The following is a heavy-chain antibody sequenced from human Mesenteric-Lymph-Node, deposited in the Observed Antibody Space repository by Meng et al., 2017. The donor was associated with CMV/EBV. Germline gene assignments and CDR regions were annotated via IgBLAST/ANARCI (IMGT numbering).Heavy chain of an antibody. V-gene: IGHV3-21*01. CDR2: ISSSSSYI. CDR1: GFTFSSYS. J-gene: IGHJ4*02. D-gene: IGHD3-10*01. Sequence: EVQLVESGGGLVKPGGSRRLSCAASGFTFSSYSMNWVRQAPGKGLEWVSSISSSSSYIYYADSVKGRFTISRDNAKNSLYLQMNSLRAEDTAVYYCARPTREYYFDYWGQGTLVTVSS. CDR3: ARPTREYYFDY.